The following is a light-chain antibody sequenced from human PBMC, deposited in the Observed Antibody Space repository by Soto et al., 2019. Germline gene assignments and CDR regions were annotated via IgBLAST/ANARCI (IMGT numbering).Light chain of an antibody. Sequence: DIQMTQSPSSLSASVGDRVTITCRASQDIDNFLAWFQQKPGEAPKSLISRASRLQSGVPSKFSGSGSGTDFTLTINSLQPEDFATYYCQQYKRYPVTFGQGTRLEIK. CDR3: QQYKRYPVT. CDR2: RAS. J-gene: IGKJ5*01. CDR1: QDIDNF. V-gene: IGKV1-16*02.